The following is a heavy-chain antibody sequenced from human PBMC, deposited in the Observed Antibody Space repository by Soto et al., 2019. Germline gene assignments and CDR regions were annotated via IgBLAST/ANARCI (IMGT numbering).Heavy chain of an antibody. CDR2: IYYSGST. J-gene: IGHJ4*02. Sequence: SETLSLTCTVAGRSISSISYYWGWIRQPPGKGLEWIGSIYYSGSTYYNPSLKSRVTISVDTSKNQFSLKLSSVTSADTAVYYCARLHYGDYFDYWGQGTLVTVS. CDR3: ARLHYGDYFDY. CDR1: GRSISSISYY. V-gene: IGHV4-39*01. D-gene: IGHD4-17*01.